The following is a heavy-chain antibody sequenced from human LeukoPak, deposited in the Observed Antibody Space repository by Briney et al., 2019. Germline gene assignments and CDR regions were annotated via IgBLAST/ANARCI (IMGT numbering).Heavy chain of an antibody. V-gene: IGHV4-39*07. Sequence: SETLSLTCTVPGGSISSSSYYWGWIRQPPGKGLEWIGSIYYSGSTYYNPSLKSRVTISVDTSKNQFSLKLSSVTAADTAVYYCARGPDYDYVWGSYGYFDYWGQGTLVTVSS. CDR3: ARGPDYDYVWGSYGYFDY. D-gene: IGHD3-16*01. J-gene: IGHJ4*02. CDR2: IYYSGST. CDR1: GGSISSSSYY.